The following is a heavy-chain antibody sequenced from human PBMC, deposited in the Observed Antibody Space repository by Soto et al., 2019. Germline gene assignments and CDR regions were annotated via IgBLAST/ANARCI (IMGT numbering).Heavy chain of an antibody. J-gene: IGHJ5*02. Sequence: SETLSLTCTVSGGSISSSSYYWGWIRQPPGKGLEWIGYIYYSGSTNYNPSLKSRVTISVDTSKNQFSLKLSSVTAADTGVYYCARCSYGDYENWFDPWGQGALVTVS. CDR1: GGSISSSSYY. V-gene: IGHV4-61*05. D-gene: IGHD4-17*01. CDR3: ARCSYGDYENWFDP. CDR2: IYYSGST.